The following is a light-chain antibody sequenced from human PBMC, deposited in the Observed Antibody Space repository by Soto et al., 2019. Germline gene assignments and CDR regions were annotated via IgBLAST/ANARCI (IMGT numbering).Light chain of an antibody. Sequence: DIQMTQSPSSLSASVGDRVTITCRASQGISSYLAWYQQKPGKVPKVLIYAASTLHSGVPSRFSGSGSGTEFTLTIINLQPEDVATYYCQKYYSAPVTFGQGTKVEIK. CDR2: AAS. CDR1: QGISSY. CDR3: QKYYSAPVT. J-gene: IGKJ1*01. V-gene: IGKV1-27*01.